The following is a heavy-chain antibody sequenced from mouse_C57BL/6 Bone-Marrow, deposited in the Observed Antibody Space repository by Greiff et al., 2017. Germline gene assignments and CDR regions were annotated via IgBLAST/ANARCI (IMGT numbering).Heavy chain of an antibody. V-gene: IGHV10-3*01. CDR3: VGDNYSSRKWYFDV. D-gene: IGHD1-3*01. J-gene: IGHJ1*03. CDR2: IRSKSSNYAT. Sequence: EVQRVESGGGLVQPKGSLKLSCAASGFTFNTYAMHWVRQAPGQGLEWVARIRSKSSNYATYYADSVKDRLTIYRDDSQGLLYLQMNNLKLEDIAMYYCVGDNYSSRKWYFDVWGTGTTVTVSS. CDR1: GFTFNTYA.